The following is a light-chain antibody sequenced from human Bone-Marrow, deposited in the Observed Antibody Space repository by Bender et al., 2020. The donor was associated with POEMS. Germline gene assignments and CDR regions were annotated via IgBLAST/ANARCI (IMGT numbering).Light chain of an antibody. V-gene: IGLV2-11*01. CDR1: SSDVGGYDY. CDR2: DVN. J-gene: IGLJ2*01. Sequence: QSALTQPASVSGSPGQSLTISCTGTSSDVGGYDYVSWYQQHPGTAPRLLIYDVNKRPSGVPDRFSGSKSANTASLTISGLQAEDEANYYCCSYADTYTLFGGGTELTVL. CDR3: CSYADTYTL.